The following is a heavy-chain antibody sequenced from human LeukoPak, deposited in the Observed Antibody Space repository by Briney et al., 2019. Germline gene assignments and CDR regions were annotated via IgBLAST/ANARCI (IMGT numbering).Heavy chain of an antibody. V-gene: IGHV3-23*01. D-gene: IGHD3-22*01. J-gene: IGHJ3*02. CDR2: ISGSGGST. CDR1: GFTFSSYA. CDR3: CCYYYDSSGYPHHDAFDI. Sequence: GGSLRLSCAASGFTFSSYAMSWVRQAPGKGLEWVSAISGSGGSTYYADSVKGRFTISRDNSKNTLYLQMNSLRAEDTAVYYCCCYYYDSSGYPHHDAFDIWGQGTMVTVSS.